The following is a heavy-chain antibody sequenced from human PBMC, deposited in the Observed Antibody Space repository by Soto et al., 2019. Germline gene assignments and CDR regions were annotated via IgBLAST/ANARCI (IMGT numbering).Heavy chain of an antibody. CDR2: ISGSGIST. D-gene: IGHD6-25*01. Sequence: GGSLRLSCAASGFTFSSYAISWVRQAPGKGLEWVSAISGSGISTFYADSMKGRFTISRDNSNSTLFLQMNSLRADDTAVYYCAKALQRGFFYYGMDVWGQGTTVTVSS. CDR1: GFTFSSYA. CDR3: AKALQRGFFYYGMDV. J-gene: IGHJ6*02. V-gene: IGHV3-23*01.